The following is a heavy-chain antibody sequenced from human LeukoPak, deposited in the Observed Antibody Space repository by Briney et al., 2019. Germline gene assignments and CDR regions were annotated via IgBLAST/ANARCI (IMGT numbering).Heavy chain of an antibody. Sequence: PSETLSPTCTVSGDSLSTYYWSWIRQPAGKGLEWIGRIYRSGSTNYNPSLKSQVTMSVDTSKNQFSLKLSSVTAADTAVYYCARCSGNGYDYSWLDPWGQGTLVTVSS. D-gene: IGHD5-12*01. CDR2: IYRSGST. J-gene: IGHJ5*02. V-gene: IGHV4-4*07. CDR1: GDSLSTYY. CDR3: ARCSGNGYDYSWLDP.